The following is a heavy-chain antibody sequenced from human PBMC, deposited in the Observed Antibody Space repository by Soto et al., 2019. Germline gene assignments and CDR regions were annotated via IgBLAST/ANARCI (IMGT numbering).Heavy chain of an antibody. V-gene: IGHV4-31*03. J-gene: IGHJ5*02. Sequence: SETLSLTCSVSGAALNSGNYYWSWIRQVPGKGLEWIGHIYVTGAVGYNPSLRDRITTSQDTSERQFSLNLRLVTAADTAVYYCARLRIATNNYKWFDPWGQGTLVTVSS. D-gene: IGHD2-21*01. CDR1: GAALNSGNYY. CDR3: ARLRIATNNYKWFDP. CDR2: IYVTGAV.